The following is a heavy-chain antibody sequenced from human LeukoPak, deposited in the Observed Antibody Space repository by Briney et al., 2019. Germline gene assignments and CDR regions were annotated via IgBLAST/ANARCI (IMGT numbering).Heavy chain of an antibody. CDR1: GFTFSSYS. D-gene: IGHD6-13*01. CDR2: ISSSSTI. V-gene: IGHV3-48*01. CDR3: ARDSIAAAGIS. Sequence: GGSLRLSCAASGFTFSSYSMNWVRQAPGKGLEWVSYISSSSTIYYADSVKGRFTISRDNAKNSLYLQMNSLRAEDTAVYYCARDSIAAAGISWGQGTLVTVSS. J-gene: IGHJ4*02.